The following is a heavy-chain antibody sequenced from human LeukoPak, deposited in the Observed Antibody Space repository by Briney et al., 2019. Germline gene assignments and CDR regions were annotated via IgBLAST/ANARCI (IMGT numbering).Heavy chain of an antibody. CDR3: TTDEY. J-gene: IGHJ4*02. V-gene: IGHV3-66*01. Sequence: GGSLRLSCAASGFTFSSYAMHWVRQAPGKGLEWVSVIHSVGSTNNADSVKGRITISRDDSKNTLYLQMNSLKTEDTAVYYCTTDEYWGQGTLVTVSS. CDR2: IHSVGST. CDR1: GFTFSSYA.